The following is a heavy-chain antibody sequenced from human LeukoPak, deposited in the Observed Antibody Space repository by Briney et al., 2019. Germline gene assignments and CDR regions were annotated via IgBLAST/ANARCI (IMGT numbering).Heavy chain of an antibody. Sequence: GGSLRLSCAVSGITLSNYGMSWVRQAPGKGLEWVAGICDSGGRTNYADSVKGRFTISRDNPKDTLYLQMNSLRAEDTAGYFCAKRGVVIRVILVGFHKEAYYFDSWGQGALVTVSS. D-gene: IGHD3-22*01. V-gene: IGHV3-23*01. CDR3: AKRGVVIRVILVGFHKEAYYFDS. CDR1: GITLSNYG. J-gene: IGHJ4*02. CDR2: ICDSGGRT.